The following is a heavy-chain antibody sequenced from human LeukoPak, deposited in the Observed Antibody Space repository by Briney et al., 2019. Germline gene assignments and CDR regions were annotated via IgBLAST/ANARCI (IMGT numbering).Heavy chain of an antibody. CDR2: ISYDGRNT. CDR1: GFSVSTYA. V-gene: IGHV3-30*18. CDR3: AKDLRTYYFDY. D-gene: IGHD2-21*01. J-gene: IGHJ4*02. Sequence: PGRSLRLSCAASGFSVSTYAMHWVRQAPGKGLEWVAVISYDGRNTYYADSVKGRVTISRDSSKNTLDLQMNSLRAEDTAVYYCAKDLRTYYFDYWGQGTLVTVSS.